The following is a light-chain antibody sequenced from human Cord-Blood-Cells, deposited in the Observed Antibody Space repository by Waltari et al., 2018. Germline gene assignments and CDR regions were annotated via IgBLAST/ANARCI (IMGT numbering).Light chain of an antibody. CDR2: DVS. CDR3: SSYTSSSTVV. Sequence: QSALTQPASVSGSPGQSLTIPCTGTSSDAGGYNYVSWYQQHPGKAPKLMFYDVSNRPSGVSNRFSGSKSGNTASLTISGLQAEDEADYYCSSYTSSSTVVFGGGTKLTVL. CDR1: SSDAGGYNY. J-gene: IGLJ2*01. V-gene: IGLV2-14*01.